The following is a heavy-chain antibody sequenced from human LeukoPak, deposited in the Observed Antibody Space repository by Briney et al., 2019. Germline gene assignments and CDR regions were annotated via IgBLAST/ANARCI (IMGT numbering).Heavy chain of an antibody. Sequence: PGGSLRLSCAASGFTVSSNYMSWVRQAPGKGLEWVSVIYSGGSTYYADSVKGRFTISRDNSKNTLYLQMNSLRAEDTAVYYCALEVDIVAVPAAHIDYWGQGTLVTVSS. V-gene: IGHV3-66*02. CDR1: GFTVSSNY. D-gene: IGHD2-2*01. J-gene: IGHJ4*02. CDR3: ALEVDIVAVPAAHIDY. CDR2: IYSGGST.